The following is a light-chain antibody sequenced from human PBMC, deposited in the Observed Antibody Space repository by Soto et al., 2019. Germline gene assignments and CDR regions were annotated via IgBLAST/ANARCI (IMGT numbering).Light chain of an antibody. CDR2: TNN. J-gene: IGLJ3*02. V-gene: IGLV1-44*01. Sequence: QSVLTQPPSASATPGQRVTISCSGSNSNIGVYSVNWYQQLPGTAPKLLIYTNNYRPSGVPDRFSASKSGASASLAISGLQSEDEGDYYCASWDANLNGWAFGGGTKVTVL. CDR3: ASWDANLNGWA. CDR1: NSNIGVYS.